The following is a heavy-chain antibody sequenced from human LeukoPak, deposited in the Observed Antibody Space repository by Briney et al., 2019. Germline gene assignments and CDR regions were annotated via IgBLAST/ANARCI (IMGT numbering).Heavy chain of an antibody. Sequence: GRSLRLSCAASGFTFSDYWMSWVRQAPGKGLQWVANIKPDGSEKYYVDSVKGRFTISRDNSKNTLYLQMNSLRAEDTAVYYCAKNNWNGDYWGQGTLVTVSS. J-gene: IGHJ4*02. CDR3: AKNNWNGDY. D-gene: IGHD1-20*01. V-gene: IGHV3-7*03. CDR2: IKPDGSEK. CDR1: GFTFSDYW.